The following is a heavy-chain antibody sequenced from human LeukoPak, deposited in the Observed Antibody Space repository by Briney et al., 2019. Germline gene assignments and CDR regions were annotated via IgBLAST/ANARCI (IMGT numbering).Heavy chain of an antibody. J-gene: IGHJ6*03. CDR1: GYTFTSYG. V-gene: IGHV1-18*01. CDR2: ISAYNGNT. Sequence: ASVKVSCKASGYTFTSYGISWVRQAPGQGLEWMGWISAYNGNTNYAQKFQGRVTMTRNTSISTAYMELSSLRSEDTAVYYCARGRVGQQLIYYYYMDVWGKGTTVTVSS. CDR3: ARGRVGQQLIYYYYMDV. D-gene: IGHD6-13*01.